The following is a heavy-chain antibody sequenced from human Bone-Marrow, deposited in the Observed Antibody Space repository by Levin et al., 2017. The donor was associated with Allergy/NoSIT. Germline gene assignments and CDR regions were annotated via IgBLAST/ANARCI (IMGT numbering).Heavy chain of an antibody. CDR3: AKDHSSGWTRNFYYFDL. Sequence: GGSLRLSCVASGFTSSSYAMSWVRQAPGKGLDWVSGISASTDATFYADSVKGRFTISRDTSKNTVYLQMNSLRADDTAKYYCAKDHSSGWTRNFYYFDLWGRGTLVTVSS. V-gene: IGHV3-23*01. D-gene: IGHD6-19*01. J-gene: IGHJ2*01. CDR2: ISASTDAT. CDR1: GFTSSSYA.